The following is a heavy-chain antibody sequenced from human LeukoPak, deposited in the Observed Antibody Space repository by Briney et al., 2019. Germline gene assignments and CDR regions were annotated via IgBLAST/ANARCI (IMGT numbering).Heavy chain of an antibody. CDR2: IYPGDSDT. V-gene: IGHV5-51*01. Sequence: ESLKISCKGSGYSFTSYWIGWVRQMPGKGLEWMGIIYPGDSDTRYSPSFQGQVTISADKSISTAYLQWSSLKASDTAMYYCARRSGSMYYYDSSGPNFDCWGQGTLVTVS. D-gene: IGHD3-22*01. J-gene: IGHJ4*02. CDR1: GYSFTSYW. CDR3: ARRSGSMYYYDSSGPNFDC.